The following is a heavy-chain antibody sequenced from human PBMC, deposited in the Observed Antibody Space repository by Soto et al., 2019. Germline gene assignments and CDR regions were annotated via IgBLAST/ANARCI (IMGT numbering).Heavy chain of an antibody. CDR2: INPSGGST. V-gene: IGHV1-46*01. Sequence: RASVKVSCKASGYTFTSYYMHWVRQAPGQGLEWMGIINPSGGSTSYAQKFQGRVTMTRDTSTSTVYMELSSLRSEDTAVYYCARDSSGYYYETHFDYWGQGTLVTVSS. D-gene: IGHD3-22*01. CDR1: GYTFTSYY. CDR3: ARDSSGYYYETHFDY. J-gene: IGHJ4*02.